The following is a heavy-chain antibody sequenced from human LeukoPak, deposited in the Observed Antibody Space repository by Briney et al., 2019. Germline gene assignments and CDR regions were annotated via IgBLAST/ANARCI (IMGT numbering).Heavy chain of an antibody. V-gene: IGHV3-30-3*01. J-gene: IGHJ5*01. CDR2: ISYDGSNK. CDR3: AKERYGSGSQPFDS. CDR1: GFTFSSYA. Sequence: PGGSLRLSCAASGFTFSSYAMHWVRQAPGKGLEWVAVISYDGSNKYYADSVKGRFTISRDNSKNTLYLQMNNLRAEDTAVYYCAKERYGSGSQPFDSWGQGTLVTVSS. D-gene: IGHD3-10*01.